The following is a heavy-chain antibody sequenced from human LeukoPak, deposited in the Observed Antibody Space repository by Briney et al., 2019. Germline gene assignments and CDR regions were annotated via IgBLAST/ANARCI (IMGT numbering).Heavy chain of an antibody. CDR1: GGSISSGGYY. CDR3: ARARGGVIDY. D-gene: IGHD3-10*01. CDR2: IYYSGST. J-gene: IGHJ4*02. Sequence: SETLSLTCTVSGGSISSGGYYWSWIRQHPGKGLEWIGYIYYSGSTYYNPSLKSRVTIPVDTSKSQFSLKLSSVTAADTAVYYCARARGGVIDYWGQGTLVTVSS. V-gene: IGHV4-31*03.